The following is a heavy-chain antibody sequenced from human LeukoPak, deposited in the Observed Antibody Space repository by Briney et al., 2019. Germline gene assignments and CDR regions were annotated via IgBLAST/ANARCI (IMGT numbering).Heavy chain of an antibody. J-gene: IGHJ4*02. CDR3: ARGLGYDFWSGYYTGPFDY. CDR1: GGSISSYY. D-gene: IGHD3-3*01. V-gene: IGHV4-59*01. Sequence: SSETLPLTCTVSGGSISSYYWSWIRQPPGKGLEWIGYIYYSGSTNYNPSLKSRVTISVDTSKNQFSLKLSSVTAADTAVYYCARGLGYDFWSGYYTGPFDYWGQGTLVTVSS. CDR2: IYYSGST.